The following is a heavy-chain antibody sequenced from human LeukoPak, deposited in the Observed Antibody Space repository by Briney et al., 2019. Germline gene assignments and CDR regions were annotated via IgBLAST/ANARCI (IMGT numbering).Heavy chain of an antibody. D-gene: IGHD2-21*01. CDR2: INGGGSPI. Sequence: GGSLRLSCAASGFTFSRDSMNWVRQAPGKGLEWVSYINGGGSPIFYADSVRGRFTISRDNAKNSLHLQMNSLRAEDTAVYYCVRDNPRCCGVIPANIDDYWGQRTLVTVSS. CDR3: VRDNPRCCGVIPANIDDY. J-gene: IGHJ4*02. CDR1: GFTFSRDS. V-gene: IGHV3-48*01.